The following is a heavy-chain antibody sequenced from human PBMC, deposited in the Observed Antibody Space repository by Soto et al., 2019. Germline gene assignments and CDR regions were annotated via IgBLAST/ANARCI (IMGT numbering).Heavy chain of an antibody. Sequence: QVQLVQSGAEVKKPGSSVKVSCKASGGTFSSYTISWVRQAPGQGLEWMGRIIPILGIANYAQKFQGRVTITADKCTSTAYMELSSLRSEDTAVYYCARDFREYSSGWLDDYWGQGTLVTVSS. J-gene: IGHJ4*02. CDR2: IIPILGIA. V-gene: IGHV1-69*08. D-gene: IGHD6-19*01. CDR1: GGTFSSYT. CDR3: ARDFREYSSGWLDDY.